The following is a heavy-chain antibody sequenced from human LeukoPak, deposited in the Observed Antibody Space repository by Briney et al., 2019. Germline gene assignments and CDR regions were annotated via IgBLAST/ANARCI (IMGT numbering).Heavy chain of an antibody. D-gene: IGHD3-22*01. CDR1: GGSFSGYY. J-gene: IGHJ4*02. V-gene: IGHV4-34*01. CDR2: INHSGST. CDR3: ASGNYYDSSGYLGY. Sequence: SETLSLTCAVYGGSFSGYYWSWIRQPPGKGLEWIGEINHSGSTNYNPSLKSRVTISVDTSKNQFSLKLSSVTAADTAVYYCASGNYYDSSGYLGYWGQGTLVTVSS.